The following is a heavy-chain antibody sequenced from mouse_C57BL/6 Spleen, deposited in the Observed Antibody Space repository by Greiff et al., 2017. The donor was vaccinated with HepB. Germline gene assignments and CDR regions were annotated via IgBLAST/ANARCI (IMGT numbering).Heavy chain of an antibody. CDR1: GFTFSDYG. CDR3: AKPYYYGSSPYFDV. J-gene: IGHJ1*03. Sequence: EVQVVESGGGLVKPGGSLKLSCAASGFTFSDYGMHWVRQAPEKGLEWVAYISSGSSTIYYADTVKGRFTISRDNAKNTLFLQMTSLRSEDTAMYYCAKPYYYGSSPYFDVWGTGTTVTVSS. V-gene: IGHV5-17*01. CDR2: ISSGSSTI. D-gene: IGHD1-1*01.